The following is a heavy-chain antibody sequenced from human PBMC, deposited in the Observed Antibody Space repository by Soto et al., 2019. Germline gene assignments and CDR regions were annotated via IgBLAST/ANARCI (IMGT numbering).Heavy chain of an antibody. Sequence: ASVKVSCKASGYTFTSYAMHWVRQAPGQRLEWMGWINAGNGNTKYSQKFQGRVTITRDTSASTAYMELSSLRSEDTAVYYCARDHKAVAAAGNYWFDPWGQGTLVTVSS. CDR1: GYTFTSYA. CDR3: ARDHKAVAAAGNYWFDP. V-gene: IGHV1-3*01. J-gene: IGHJ5*02. CDR2: INAGNGNT. D-gene: IGHD6-13*01.